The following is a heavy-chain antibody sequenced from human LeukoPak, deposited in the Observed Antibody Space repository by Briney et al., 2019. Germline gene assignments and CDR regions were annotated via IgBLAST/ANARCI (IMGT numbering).Heavy chain of an antibody. J-gene: IGHJ4*02. CDR3: ARPPPRRDGSGWNYFDY. V-gene: IGHV3-7*04. CDR2: IKQDGSEK. D-gene: IGHD6-19*01. CDR1: GFTFSSYS. Sequence: PGGSLRLSCAASGFTFSSYSMNWVRQAPGKGLEWVANIKQDGSEKNYVDPVRGRFTISRDNAKNSLYLQMNSLRDEDTAVYYCARPPPRRDGSGWNYFDYWGQGALVTVSS.